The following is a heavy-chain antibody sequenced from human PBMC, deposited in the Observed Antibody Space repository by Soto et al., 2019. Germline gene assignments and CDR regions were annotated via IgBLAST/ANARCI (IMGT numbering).Heavy chain of an antibody. CDR1: GGSFRGNY. CDR2: IDPSGST. V-gene: IGHV4-34*01. CDR3: ARVLDGGGAS. J-gene: IGHJ5*02. D-gene: IGHD4-17*01. Sequence: QVRLQQWGAGLLKPSETLSLTCGDYGGSFRGNYWSWIRQPPGEGLEWVGEIDPSGSTNYSPSLKSRATISADTFKNQFYLKLTSVIAADTAVYYCARVLDGGGASWCQGTLVTVSS.